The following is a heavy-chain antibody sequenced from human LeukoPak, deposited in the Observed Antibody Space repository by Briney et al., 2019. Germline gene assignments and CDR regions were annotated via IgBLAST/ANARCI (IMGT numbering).Heavy chain of an antibody. V-gene: IGHV5-51*01. Sequence: GESLKISCKGSGYSFTTYWIGWVRQMPGKGLEWMGIIYPGDSDTRYSPSFQGHVTISADKSISTAYLQWSSLKASDTAMYYCARGTIAAALVMDYWGQGTLVTVSS. CDR1: GYSFTTYW. CDR2: IYPGDSDT. J-gene: IGHJ4*02. D-gene: IGHD6-13*01. CDR3: ARGTIAAALVMDY.